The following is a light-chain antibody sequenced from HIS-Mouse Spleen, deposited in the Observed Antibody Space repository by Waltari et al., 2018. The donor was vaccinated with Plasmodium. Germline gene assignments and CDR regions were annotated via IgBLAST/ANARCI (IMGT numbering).Light chain of an antibody. V-gene: IGLV3-10*01. Sequence: SYELTQPPSVSVSPGQTARITCSGAALPTKSAYWYQQKSDQAPVLVIYEDSKRPSGIPERFSGSSSGTMATLTISGAQVEDEADYYCYSTDSSGNHRVFGGGTKLTVL. CDR1: ALPTKS. CDR2: EDS. CDR3: YSTDSSGNHRV. J-gene: IGLJ3*02.